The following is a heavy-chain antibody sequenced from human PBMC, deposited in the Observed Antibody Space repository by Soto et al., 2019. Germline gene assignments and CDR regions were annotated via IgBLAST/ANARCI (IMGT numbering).Heavy chain of an antibody. D-gene: IGHD3-22*01. V-gene: IGHV1-18*01. CDR3: ARVGAYYLNAFDI. CDR2: ISGHNGNT. J-gene: IGHJ3*02. CDR1: GYTFASYG. Sequence: ASVKVSCKASGYTFASYGITWVRQAPGQGLEWMGRISGHNGNTKYTQKLQGRVTMTRDTSTSTAYMELRSLRSDHTAVYYCARVGAYYLNAFDIWGQGTMVTVSS.